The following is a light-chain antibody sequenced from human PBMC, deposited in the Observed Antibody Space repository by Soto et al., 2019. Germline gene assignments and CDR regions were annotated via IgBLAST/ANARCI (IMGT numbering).Light chain of an antibody. J-gene: IGLJ1*01. Sequence: QSALTQPASVSGSPGQSITISCTGTSSDIGDYNYVSWYQQHPGKAPKLMIYEVSNRPSGVSNRFSGSKSGNTASLTISGLQAGDKADYYCCSFTSSSPYVFGPGTKLTVL. CDR3: CSFTSSSPYV. CDR1: SSDIGDYNY. CDR2: EVS. V-gene: IGLV2-14*01.